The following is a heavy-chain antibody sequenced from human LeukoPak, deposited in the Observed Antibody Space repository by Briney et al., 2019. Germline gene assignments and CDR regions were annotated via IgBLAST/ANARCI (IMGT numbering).Heavy chain of an antibody. J-gene: IGHJ4*02. D-gene: IGHD1-26*01. CDR3: AKDGGIVGATIPAGY. V-gene: IGHV3-21*01. CDR2: ISSSSSYI. Sequence: GGSLRLSCAASGFTFSSYSMNWVRQSPGKGLEGVSSISSSSSYIYYADSVKGRFSISRDNSKNTLYLQMNRLRVEDTAVYYCAKDGGIVGATIPAGYWGQGTLVTVSS. CDR1: GFTFSSYS.